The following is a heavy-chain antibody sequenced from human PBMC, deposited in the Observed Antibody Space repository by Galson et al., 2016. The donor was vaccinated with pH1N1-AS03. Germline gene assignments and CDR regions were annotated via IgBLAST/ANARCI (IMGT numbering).Heavy chain of an antibody. V-gene: IGHV3-30*18. CDR1: GFSFSTYV. D-gene: IGHD3-22*01. Sequence: SLRLSCAASGFSFSTYVMHWVRQAPGKGLEWVAVISYDGSNKYHADSVQGRFTISRDNSKNTLYLQMHSLRPEYTAVYYCAKVREGGSYFNHYYALDVWGQGTPVTVSS. CDR2: ISYDGSNK. J-gene: IGHJ6*02. CDR3: AKVREGGSYFNHYYALDV.